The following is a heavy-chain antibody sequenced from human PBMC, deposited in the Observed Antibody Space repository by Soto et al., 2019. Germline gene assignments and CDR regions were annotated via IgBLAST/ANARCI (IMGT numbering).Heavy chain of an antibody. CDR1: GYTFTGYY. J-gene: IGHJ5*02. CDR3: ARGGQWAARGWFDP. CDR2: INPNSGGT. Sequence: QVQLVQSGAEVKKPGASVKVSCKASGYTFTGYYMHWVRQAPGQGLEWMGWINPNSGGTNYAQKFPSWVNMTRDTSISTAYMELSRLRSDDTAVYYCARGGQWAARGWFDPWGQGTLVTVSS. D-gene: IGHD6-6*01. V-gene: IGHV1-2*04.